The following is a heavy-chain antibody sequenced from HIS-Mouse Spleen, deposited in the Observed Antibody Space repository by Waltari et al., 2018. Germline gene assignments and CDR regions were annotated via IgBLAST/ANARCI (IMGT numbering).Heavy chain of an antibody. CDR3: ARQGATGTTDFDY. CDR1: GFTFSSYW. Sequence: EVQLVESGGGLVQPGGSLRLSCAASGFTFSSYWMSWVRQAPGKGLEWVANIKQDGSEKYYVDSVKGRFTISRDNAKNSLYLQMNSLRAEDTAVYYCARQGATGTTDFDYWGQGTLVTVSS. J-gene: IGHJ4*02. D-gene: IGHD1-7*01. CDR2: IKQDGSEK. V-gene: IGHV3-7*01.